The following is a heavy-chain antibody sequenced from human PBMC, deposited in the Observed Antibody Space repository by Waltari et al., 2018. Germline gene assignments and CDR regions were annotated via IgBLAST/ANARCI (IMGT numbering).Heavy chain of an antibody. Sequence: EVQLVESGGGLVQPGGSLRLSCVASGFPFSTYWMTGVRQAPGRGLEGVGNRKPDGSETYYVESVKGRFTISKDNAKNSLYLQMNNLRAEDTAVYYCTKGGHVDFCGPGSLVTVSS. J-gene: IGHJ4*02. CDR1: GFPFSTYW. CDR2: RKPDGSET. D-gene: IGHD3-10*01. CDR3: TKGGHVDF. V-gene: IGHV3-7*01.